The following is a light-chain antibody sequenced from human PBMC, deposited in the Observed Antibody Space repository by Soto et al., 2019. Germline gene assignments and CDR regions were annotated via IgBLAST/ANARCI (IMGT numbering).Light chain of an antibody. CDR2: ATS. Sequence: EIVLTQSPGTLSSSPGERATLSCRTSQSIDNRYLAWYQHKPGQAPRLLIYATSSRATGIPDRFGGSGCGTDFTLTITRLGPEDFAGYYGQQYFGSSWTFGQGTKVDIK. CDR1: QSIDNRY. V-gene: IGKV3-20*01. CDR3: QQYFGSSWT. J-gene: IGKJ1*01.